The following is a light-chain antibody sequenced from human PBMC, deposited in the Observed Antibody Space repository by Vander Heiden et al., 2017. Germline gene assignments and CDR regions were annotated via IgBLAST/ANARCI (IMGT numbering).Light chain of an antibody. Sequence: QSALTQPASVSGSPGQSITISCTETSSDVSNFNPISWYQHHPGTAPKLMIFDVNNRPSGVSNRFSGSKSGSTASLTISGLQAEDEAEYYCSSYTRSTTLVVFGGGTKLTVL. CDR2: DVN. CDR1: SSDVSNFNP. CDR3: SSYTRSTTLVV. J-gene: IGLJ2*01. V-gene: IGLV2-14*03.